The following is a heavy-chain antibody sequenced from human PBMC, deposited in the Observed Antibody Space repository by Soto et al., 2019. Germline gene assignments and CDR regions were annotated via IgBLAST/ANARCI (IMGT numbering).Heavy chain of an antibody. CDR1: GGTFSSYS. J-gene: IGHJ5*02. CDR2: VVPILGMA. V-gene: IGHV1-69*02. D-gene: IGHD2-2*01. Sequence: QVQLVQSGAEVKKPGSSVKVSCEASGGTFSSYSFSWVRQAPGQGLEWMGRVVPILGMANYAQKFQGRVTINADKSTSTVYMDMRSLSSDDTAVYYCARGGALVVPGSVDLHNWFDPWGQGTLVTVSS. CDR3: ARGGALVVPGSVDLHNWFDP.